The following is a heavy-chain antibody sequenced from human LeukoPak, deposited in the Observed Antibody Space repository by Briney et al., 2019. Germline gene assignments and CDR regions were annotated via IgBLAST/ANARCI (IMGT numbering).Heavy chain of an antibody. Sequence: GGSLRLSCAASGFTFSSYAMHWVRQAPGKGLEWVAVISYDGSNKYYADSVKGRFTISRDNSKNTLYLQMNSLRAEDTAVYYCARDTKYSGYPSDFDYWGQGTLVTVSS. D-gene: IGHD3-22*01. CDR3: ARDTKYSGYPSDFDY. CDR2: ISYDGSNK. V-gene: IGHV3-30-3*01. J-gene: IGHJ4*02. CDR1: GFTFSSYA.